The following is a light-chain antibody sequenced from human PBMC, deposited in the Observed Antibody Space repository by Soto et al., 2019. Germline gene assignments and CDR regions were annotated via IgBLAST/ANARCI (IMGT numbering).Light chain of an antibody. J-gene: IGLJ1*01. CDR3: SSFTSSTTYV. CDR2: NVN. CDR1: SSDVGGYNY. V-gene: IGLV2-14*01. Sequence: QSALTQPASVSGSPGQSITISCTGTSSDVGGYNYVSWYQQHPGEVPKLIIFNVNNRPSGVSNRFSGSKSGNTASLTISGLQAEDEADYYCSSFTSSTTYVLGTGTKLTVL.